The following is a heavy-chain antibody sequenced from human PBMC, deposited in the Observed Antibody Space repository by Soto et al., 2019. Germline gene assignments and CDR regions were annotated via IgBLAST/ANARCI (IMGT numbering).Heavy chain of an antibody. CDR1: GFTVSSNY. CDR3: ARDYYGSGSYYTVV. J-gene: IGHJ4*02. V-gene: IGHV3-53*01. D-gene: IGHD3-10*01. CDR2: IYSGGST. Sequence: QSGGSLRLSCAASGFTVSSNYMSWVRQAPGKGLEWVSVIYSGGSTYYADSVKGRFTISRDNSKNTLYLQMNSLRAEDTAVYYCARDYYGSGSYYTVVWGQGTLVTVS.